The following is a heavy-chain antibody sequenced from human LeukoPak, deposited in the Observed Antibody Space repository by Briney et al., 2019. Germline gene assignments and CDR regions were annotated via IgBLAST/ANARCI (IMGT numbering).Heavy chain of an antibody. J-gene: IGHJ4*02. CDR3: ARDSSGYSFDY. V-gene: IGHV3-48*04. D-gene: IGHD3-22*01. Sequence: PGGSLRLSCAASGFTFSSYSMSWVRQAPGKGLEWVSYISSSSSTIYYADSVKGRFTISRDNAKNSLYLQMNSLRAEDTAVYYCARDSSGYSFDYWGQGTLVTVSS. CDR1: GFTFSSYS. CDR2: ISSSSSTI.